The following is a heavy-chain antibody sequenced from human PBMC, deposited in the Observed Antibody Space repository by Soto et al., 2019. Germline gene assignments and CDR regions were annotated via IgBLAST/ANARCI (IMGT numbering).Heavy chain of an antibody. CDR2: TYYSGST. CDR1: GGSISSGDYY. V-gene: IGHV4-30-4*01. CDR3: ARGSYTIFGVVMDV. Sequence: SETLSLTCTVSGGSISSGDYYVSWIRQPPGKGLEWIGYTYYSGSTYYNPSLKSRVTISVDTSKNQFSLKLSSVTAADTAVYYCARGSYTIFGVVMDVWGQGTTVTVSS. J-gene: IGHJ6*02. D-gene: IGHD3-3*01.